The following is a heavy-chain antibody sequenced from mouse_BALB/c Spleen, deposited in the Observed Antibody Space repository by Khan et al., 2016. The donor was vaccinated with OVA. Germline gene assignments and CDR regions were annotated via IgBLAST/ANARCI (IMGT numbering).Heavy chain of an antibody. Sequence: QVQLQQSGTELVRPGVSVKISCKGSGYTFTDFAMHWVKQSHAKSLEWIGVISTYYGDVTYNQKFKGKVTMTVDKSSSTAYMELARLTSEDSAIEYCARGSGEYRCAYWGQGTLVTVSA. V-gene: IGHV1S137*01. J-gene: IGHJ3*01. CDR3: ARGSGEYRCAY. CDR1: GYTFTDFA. D-gene: IGHD1-3*01. CDR2: ISTYYGDV.